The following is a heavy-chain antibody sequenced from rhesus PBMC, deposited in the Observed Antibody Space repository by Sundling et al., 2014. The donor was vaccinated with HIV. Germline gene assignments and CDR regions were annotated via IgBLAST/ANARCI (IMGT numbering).Heavy chain of an antibody. D-gene: IGHD2-27*01. CDR2: ISSGGDRT. V-gene: IGHV3S42*01. CDR1: GFTFSNYG. Sequence: EVQLVESGGGLVQPGGSLRLSCVVSGFTFSNYGIYWVRQAPGKGLEWISTISSGGDRTNYADSVKGRFTISRDNSKNILSLQMNSLRPEDTAVYYCAKAMSELVFHYGLDSWGQGVVVTVSS. J-gene: IGHJ6*01. CDR3: AKAMSELVFHYGLDS.